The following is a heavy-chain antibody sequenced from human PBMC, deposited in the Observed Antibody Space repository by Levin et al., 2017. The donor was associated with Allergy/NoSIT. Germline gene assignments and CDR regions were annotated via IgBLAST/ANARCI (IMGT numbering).Heavy chain of an antibody. Sequence: GGSLRLSCAASGFTFSSYAMHWVRQAPGKGLEWVAVISYDGSNKYYADSVKGRFTISRDNSKNTLYLQMNSLRAEDTAVYYCARDPLSTGDYGDYLGYYFDYWGQGTLVTVSS. D-gene: IGHD4-17*01. V-gene: IGHV3-30-3*01. CDR2: ISYDGSNK. CDR3: ARDPLSTGDYGDYLGYYFDY. J-gene: IGHJ4*02. CDR1: GFTFSSYA.